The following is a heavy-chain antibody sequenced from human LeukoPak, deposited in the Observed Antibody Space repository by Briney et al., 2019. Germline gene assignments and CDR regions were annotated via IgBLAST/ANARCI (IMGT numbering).Heavy chain of an antibody. D-gene: IGHD3-10*01. J-gene: IGHJ4*02. CDR2: INPNSGGT. CDR3: ARGITMVRGVIITQDY. V-gene: IGHV1-2*02. CDR1: GYTFTGYY. Sequence: ASVKVSCKASGYTFTGYYMHWVRQAPGQGLEWMGWINPNSGGTNYAQKFQGRVTMTRDTSISTAYMELSRLRSDDTAVYYCARGITMVRGVIITQDYWGQGTLVTVSS.